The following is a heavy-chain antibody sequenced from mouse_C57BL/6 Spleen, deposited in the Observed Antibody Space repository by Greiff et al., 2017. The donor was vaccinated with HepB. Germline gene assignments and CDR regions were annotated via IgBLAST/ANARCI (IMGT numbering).Heavy chain of an antibody. D-gene: IGHD1-1*01. J-gene: IGHJ2*01. CDR3: TRCPPYYAAYYFDY. CDR2: IDPETGGT. CDR1: GYTFTDYE. V-gene: IGHV1-15*01. Sequence: VKLQQSGAELVRPGASVTLSCKASGYTFTDYEMHWVKQTPVHGLEWIGAIDPETGGTAYNQKFKGKAILTADKSSSTAYMELRSLTSEDSAVYYCTRCPPYYAAYYFDYWGQGTTLTVSS.